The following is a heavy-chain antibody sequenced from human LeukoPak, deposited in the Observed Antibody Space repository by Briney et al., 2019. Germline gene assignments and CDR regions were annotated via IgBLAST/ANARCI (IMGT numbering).Heavy chain of an antibody. CDR2: IYISGNT. CDR1: GGSISSGNYC. CDR3: ARGGPPGYYYDYYMDV. Sequence: SETLSLTCTVSGGSISSGNYCWSWIRQPAGKGLEWIGHIYISGNTNYNPSLKSRVATSVDTSENQFSLKLSSVTAADTAVYYCARGGPPGYYYDYYMDVWGKGTTVTISS. J-gene: IGHJ6*03. V-gene: IGHV4-61*09.